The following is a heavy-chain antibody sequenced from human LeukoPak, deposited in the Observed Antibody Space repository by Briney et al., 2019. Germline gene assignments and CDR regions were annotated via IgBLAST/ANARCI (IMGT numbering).Heavy chain of an antibody. D-gene: IGHD1-26*01. J-gene: IGHJ5*02. CDR2: IRSKAYGGTT. Sequence: PGRSLRLSCTASGFTFGDYAMSWFRQAPGKGLEWVGSIRSKAYGGTTEYAASVKGRFTISRDDSKSIAYLQMNSLKTEDTAVYYCTRDYSGSYYESDWFDPWGQGTLVTVSS. CDR3: TRDYSGSYYESDWFDP. CDR1: GFTFGDYA. V-gene: IGHV3-49*03.